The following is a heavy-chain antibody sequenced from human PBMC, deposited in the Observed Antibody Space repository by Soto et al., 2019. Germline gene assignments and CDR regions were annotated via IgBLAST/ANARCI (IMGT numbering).Heavy chain of an antibody. Sequence: EVQLVESGGGLVQPGGSLKLSCAASGFTFSGSAMHWVRQASGKGLEWVGRIRVKANSYATAYTASVKGRFTISRDDSKNTAYLQMNSLKTEDTAVYYCTRLYCGGDCDFDSWGQGTLVTVSS. CDR3: TRLYCGGDCDFDS. V-gene: IGHV3-73*02. CDR1: GFTFSGSA. D-gene: IGHD2-21*02. CDR2: IRVKANSYAT. J-gene: IGHJ4*02.